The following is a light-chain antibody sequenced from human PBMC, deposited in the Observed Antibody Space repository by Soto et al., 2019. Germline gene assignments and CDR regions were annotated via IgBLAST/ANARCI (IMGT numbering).Light chain of an antibody. CDR3: HQYDNAPQT. V-gene: IGKV3-20*01. J-gene: IGKJ2*01. CDR2: GTS. CDR1: QSVSGSY. Sequence: EIVLTQSPGTLSLSPGERATLSCRASQSVSGSYLAWYQQKPGQAPRLFIYGTSSRATGIPDRFSGSGSGTDFSLTISRLEPEDFAVYYCHQYDNAPQTYGQGTKVDIK.